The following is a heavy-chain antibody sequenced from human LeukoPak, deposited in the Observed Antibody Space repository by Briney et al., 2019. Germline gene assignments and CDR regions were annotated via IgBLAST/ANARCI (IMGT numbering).Heavy chain of an antibody. J-gene: IGHJ4*02. Sequence: SETLSLTCTVSGGSISSYYWSWVRQPAGRGLEWIGRIYTSGSTNYNPSLKSRVTMSVDTSKNQFSLKLSSVTAADTAVYYCARDKEDSSSWYFDYWGQGTLVTVSS. CDR1: GGSISSYY. CDR3: ARDKEDSSSWYFDY. V-gene: IGHV4-4*07. CDR2: IYTSGST. D-gene: IGHD6-13*01.